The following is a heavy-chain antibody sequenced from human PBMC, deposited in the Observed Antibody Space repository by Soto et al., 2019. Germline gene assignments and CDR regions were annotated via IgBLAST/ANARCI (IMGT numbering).Heavy chain of an antibody. V-gene: IGHV4-4*07. J-gene: IGHJ6*02. D-gene: IGHD6-6*01. CDR1: GGSISSYY. CDR3: ARDGGGQLVVPSLSLLYYYYGMDV. Sequence: NPSETLSLTCTVSGGSISSYYWSWIWQPAGKGLEWIGRIYTSGSTNYNPSLKSRVTMSVDTSKNQFSLKLSSVTAADTAVYYCARDGGGQLVVPSLSLLYYYYGMDVWGQGTTGPVSS. CDR2: IYTSGST.